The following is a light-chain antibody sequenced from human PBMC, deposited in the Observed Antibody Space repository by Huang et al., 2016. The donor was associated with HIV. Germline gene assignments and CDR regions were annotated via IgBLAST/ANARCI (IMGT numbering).Light chain of an antibody. Sequence: EVVMTQSPGTWSVSLGERATLSCRASQSVGSSLAWYQQKPGQATRRRIDGASTRATGIPARFSGSGSGTEFTLTISSLQSEDFAVYYCQQYNKWPPGAFGQGTKVEIK. V-gene: IGKV3-15*01. CDR3: QQYNKWPPGA. CDR1: QSVGSS. J-gene: IGKJ1*01. CDR2: GAS.